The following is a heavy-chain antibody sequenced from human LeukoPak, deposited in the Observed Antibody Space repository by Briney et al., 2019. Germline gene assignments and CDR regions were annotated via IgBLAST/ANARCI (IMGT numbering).Heavy chain of an antibody. CDR3: ARGSDIVVVPAALDY. J-gene: IGHJ4*02. D-gene: IGHD2-2*01. Sequence: SETLSLTRSVSGGSISSSSYYWGWIRQPPGKGLEWIGTIYYGGRTYYNPSLKSRVTISVDTSKNQFSLKLSSVTAADTAEYYCARGSDIVVVPAALDYWGQGTLVTVSS. V-gene: IGHV4-39*07. CDR2: IYYGGRT. CDR1: GGSISSSSYY.